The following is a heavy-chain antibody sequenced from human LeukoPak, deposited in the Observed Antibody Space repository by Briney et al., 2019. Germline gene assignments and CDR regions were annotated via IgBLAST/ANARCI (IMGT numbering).Heavy chain of an antibody. J-gene: IGHJ1*01. V-gene: IGHV1-2*02. CDR2: INPNSGGT. Sequence: ASVKVSCKASGDTFSSYAISWVRQAPGQGLEWMGWINPNSGGTNYAQKFQGRVTMTRDTSITTAYMELSRLGSDDTALYYCASHLDYGGNSGYFHHWGQGTLVTVSS. CDR1: GDTFSSYA. D-gene: IGHD4-23*01. CDR3: ASHLDYGGNSGYFHH.